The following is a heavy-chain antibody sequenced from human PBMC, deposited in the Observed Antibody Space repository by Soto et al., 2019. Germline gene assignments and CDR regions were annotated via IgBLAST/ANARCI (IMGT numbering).Heavy chain of an antibody. Sequence: PSETLSLTCAVYGGSFSGYYWSWIRQPPGKGLEWIGEINHSGSTNYNPSLKSRVTISVDTPKNQFSLKLSSVTAADTAVYYCARGTYYYDSSGYPGRYYFDYWGQGTLVTVSS. CDR1: GGSFSGYY. V-gene: IGHV4-34*01. J-gene: IGHJ4*02. D-gene: IGHD3-22*01. CDR2: INHSGST. CDR3: ARGTYYYDSSGYPGRYYFDY.